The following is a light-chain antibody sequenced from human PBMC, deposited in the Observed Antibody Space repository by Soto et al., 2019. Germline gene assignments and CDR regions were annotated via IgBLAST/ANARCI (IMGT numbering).Light chain of an antibody. V-gene: IGKV3-15*01. CDR2: GAS. CDR3: QQYDNWPLT. Sequence: EIVMTQSPATLSVSPGERATLSCRASQSLSTNLAWYQQKPGQAPRLLIYGASTRATGIPARFSGSGSGTEFTLTISSLQSEDFAVHYCQQYDNWPLTFGGGTKVDI. J-gene: IGKJ4*01. CDR1: QSLSTN.